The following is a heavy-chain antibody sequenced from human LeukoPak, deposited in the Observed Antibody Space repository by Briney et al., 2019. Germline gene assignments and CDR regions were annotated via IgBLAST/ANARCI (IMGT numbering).Heavy chain of an antibody. D-gene: IGHD6-13*01. CDR2: INGDGST. J-gene: IGHJ4*02. CDR1: GFTFNTYW. V-gene: IGHV3-74*01. CDR3: ARGPSGIANS. Sequence: PGGSLRLSCAASGFTFNTYWMHWVRQAPGKGLVWVSRINGDGSTSYADSVKGRFTISRDNAKNTLYLQMNSLRAEDTAVYYCARGPSGIANSWGQGTLDTVSS.